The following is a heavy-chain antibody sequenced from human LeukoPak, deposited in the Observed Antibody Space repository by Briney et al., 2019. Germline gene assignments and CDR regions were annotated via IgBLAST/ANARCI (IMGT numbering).Heavy chain of an antibody. D-gene: IGHD2-2*02. CDR1: GGSISSYY. J-gene: IGHJ4*02. CDR3: ARGRKEYCSSTSCYTSKDRKGTFDY. CDR2: INHSGST. Sequence: SETLCLTCTVSGGSISSYYWSWIRQPPGKGLEWIGEINHSGSTNYNPSLKSRVTISVDTSKNQFSLKLSSVTAADTAVYYCARGRKEYCSSTSCYTSKDRKGTFDYWGQGTLVTVSS. V-gene: IGHV4-34*01.